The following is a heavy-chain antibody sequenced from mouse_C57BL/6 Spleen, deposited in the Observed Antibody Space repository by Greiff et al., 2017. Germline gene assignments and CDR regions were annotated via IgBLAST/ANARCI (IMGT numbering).Heavy chain of an antibody. D-gene: IGHD2-1*01. CDR3: TNWDGNYVFSWFAY. V-gene: IGHV1-15*01. CDR2: IDPETGGS. CDR1: GYPFTDYE. J-gene: IGHJ3*01. Sequence: QLQQSGAELVRPGASVTLSCKASGYPFTDYEMHWVKQTPVHGLEWIGAIDPETGGSAYNQKFKGKAILTAAKSSSTGNMELRSLTSEESAVYYCTNWDGNYVFSWFAYWGQGTLVTVSA.